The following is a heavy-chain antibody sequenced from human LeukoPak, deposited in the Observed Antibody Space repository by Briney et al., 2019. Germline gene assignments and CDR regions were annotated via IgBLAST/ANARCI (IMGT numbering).Heavy chain of an antibody. J-gene: IGHJ3*02. CDR3: ARWAEHGYQGAFDI. CDR2: IYHSGST. Sequence: PSETLSLTCAVSGGSISSSNWWSWVRQPPGKGLEWIGEIYHSGSTNYNPSLKSRVTISVDKSKNQFSLKLSSVTAADTAVYYCARWAEHGYQGAFDIWGQGTMVTVSS. D-gene: IGHD3-22*01. CDR1: GGSISSSNW. V-gene: IGHV4-4*02.